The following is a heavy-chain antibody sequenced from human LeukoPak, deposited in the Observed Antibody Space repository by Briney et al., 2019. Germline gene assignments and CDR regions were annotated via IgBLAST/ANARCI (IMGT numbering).Heavy chain of an antibody. V-gene: IGHV3-30*18. D-gene: IGHD2-15*01. Sequence: GGSLRLSCAASGFTFTHYAMHWVRQAPGKGLEWVAVISYDGSNKYYADSVKGRFTISRDNSKNTLYLQMNSLRAEDTAVYYCAKDSLGYCSGGSCRMFDPWGQGTLVTVSS. J-gene: IGHJ5*02. CDR2: ISYDGSNK. CDR3: AKDSLGYCSGGSCRMFDP. CDR1: GFTFTHYA.